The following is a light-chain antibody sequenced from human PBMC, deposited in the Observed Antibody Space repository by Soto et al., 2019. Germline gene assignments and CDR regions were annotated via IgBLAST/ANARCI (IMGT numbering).Light chain of an antibody. CDR1: SSDFGAYNH. CDR2: DVN. Sequence: QSALTQPASVSGSPGQSIGISGTGTSSDFGAYNHVSWYQQHPGKAPKLMIYDVNSRPSGVSDRFSGSKSGNTASLTITGLQAEDEADYYCSSYATSSVVFGGGTKVTVL. J-gene: IGLJ2*01. V-gene: IGLV2-14*03. CDR3: SSYATSSVV.